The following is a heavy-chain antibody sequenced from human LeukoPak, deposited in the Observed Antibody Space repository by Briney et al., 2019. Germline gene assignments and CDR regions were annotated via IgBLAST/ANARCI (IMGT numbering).Heavy chain of an antibody. CDR3: ATDGSGSYFGY. CDR1: GLTFSNYG. J-gene: IGHJ4*02. CDR2: ITYDGRND. Sequence: GGSLRLSCVASGLTFSNYGMHWVRQAPGKGLEWVTFITYDGRNDYYADTVKGRFTITRNKTKNTLYLQMNSLRVEDTAAYFCATDGSGSYFGYWGQGTQVTVSS. V-gene: IGHV3-30*02. D-gene: IGHD3-10*01.